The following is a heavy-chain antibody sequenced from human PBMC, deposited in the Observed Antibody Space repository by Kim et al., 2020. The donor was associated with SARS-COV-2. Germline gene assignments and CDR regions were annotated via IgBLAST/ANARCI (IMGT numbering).Heavy chain of an antibody. D-gene: IGHD2-21*02. Sequence: GGSLRLSCEASGFTFKNYAMHWVRQAPGKGLEWVAVVSYDGNRQYYADFVKGRFTISRDSSKNMLYLQMNSLGAEDTAVYYCAKDLCDGDCYWAFDYWG. CDR1: GFTFKNYA. CDR2: VSYDGNRQ. J-gene: IGHJ4*01. V-gene: IGHV3-30*18. CDR3: AKDLCDGDCYWAFDY.